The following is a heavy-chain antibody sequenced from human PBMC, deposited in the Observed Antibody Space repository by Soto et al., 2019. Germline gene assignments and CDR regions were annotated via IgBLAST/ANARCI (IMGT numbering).Heavy chain of an antibody. Sequence: GGSLRLSCTASGFTFGDYAMSWFRQAPGKGLEWVGFIRSKAYGGTTEYAASVKGRFTISRDDSKSIAYLQMNSLKTEDTAVYYCTRRYYGSGSYFQVHYYFDYWGQGTLVTVSS. V-gene: IGHV3-49*03. CDR1: GFTFGDYA. CDR2: IRSKAYGGTT. CDR3: TRRYYGSGSYFQVHYYFDY. D-gene: IGHD3-10*01. J-gene: IGHJ4*02.